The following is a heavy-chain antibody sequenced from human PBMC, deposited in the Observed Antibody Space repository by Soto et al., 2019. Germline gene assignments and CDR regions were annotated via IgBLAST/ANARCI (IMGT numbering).Heavy chain of an antibody. J-gene: IGHJ3*02. V-gene: IGHV5-51*01. CDR2: VYPDDSDI. CDR3: AKTLVGGGALDI. CDR1: GYSFGNFW. D-gene: IGHD1-26*01. Sequence: EVQLVQSGAEVKKPGESLKISCKGSGYSFGNFWIAWVRQMPGKGLEWMGIVYPDDSDIRYSPSFQGQVTISADKSVSTAYLHLGTLRAPDPAIYYWAKTLVGGGALDIWGQGTVVTVSS.